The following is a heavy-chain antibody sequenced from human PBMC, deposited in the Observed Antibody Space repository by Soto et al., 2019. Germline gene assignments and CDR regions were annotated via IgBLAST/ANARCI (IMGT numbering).Heavy chain of an antibody. D-gene: IGHD1-7*01. J-gene: IGHJ4*02. Sequence: SETLSLTCTVSGGSISSSSYYWGWIRQPPGKGLEWIGSIYYSGSTYYNPSLKSRVTISVDTSKNQFSLKLSSVTAADTAVYYCARHELELYQAPFDYWGQGTLVTVSS. V-gene: IGHV4-39*01. CDR1: GGSISSSSYY. CDR3: ARHELELYQAPFDY. CDR2: IYYSGST.